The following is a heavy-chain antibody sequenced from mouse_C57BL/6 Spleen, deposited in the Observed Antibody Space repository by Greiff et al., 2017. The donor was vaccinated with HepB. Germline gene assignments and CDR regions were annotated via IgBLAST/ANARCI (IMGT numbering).Heavy chain of an antibody. CDR1: GYTFTSYG. Sequence: VMLVESGAELARPGASVKLSCKASGYTFTSYGISWVKQRTGQGLEWIGEIYPRSGNTYYNEKFKGKATLTADKSSSTAYMELRSLTSEDSAVYFCRYYYGSSWFAYWGQGTLVTVSA. CDR3: RYYYGSSWFAY. J-gene: IGHJ3*01. D-gene: IGHD1-1*01. V-gene: IGHV1-81*01. CDR2: IYPRSGNT.